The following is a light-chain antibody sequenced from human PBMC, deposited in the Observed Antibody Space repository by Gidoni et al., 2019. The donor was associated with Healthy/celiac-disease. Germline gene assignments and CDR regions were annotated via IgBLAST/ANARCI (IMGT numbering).Light chain of an antibody. V-gene: IGKV3-20*01. J-gene: IGKJ3*01. CDR1: QSVSSSY. CDR3: QQYGSSPHIT. CDR2: GAS. Sequence: EIVLTQSPGTLSLSPGERATLSCRASQSVSSSYLAWYQQKPGQAPRLLIYGASSRATGIPDRFSGSGSGTDFTLTISRLEPEDFAVYYCQQYGSSPHITFXPXTKVDIK.